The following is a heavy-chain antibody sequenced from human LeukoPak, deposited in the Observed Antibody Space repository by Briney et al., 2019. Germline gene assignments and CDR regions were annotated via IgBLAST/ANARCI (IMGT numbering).Heavy chain of an antibody. CDR2: IYHSGST. D-gene: IGHD2-8*01. CDR1: GGSISSGGYY. J-gene: IGHJ1*01. Sequence: SQTLSLTCTVSGGSISSGGYYWSWIRQPPGKGLEWIGYIYHSGSTYYNPSLKSRVTISVDRSKNQFSLKLSSVTAADTAVYYCARGVAYCTNGICYSRETEYFQYWGQGTLVTVSS. V-gene: IGHV4-30-2*01. CDR3: ARGVAYCTNGICYSRETEYFQY.